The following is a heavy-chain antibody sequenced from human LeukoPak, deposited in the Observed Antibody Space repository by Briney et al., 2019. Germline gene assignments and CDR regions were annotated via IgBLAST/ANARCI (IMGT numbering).Heavy chain of an antibody. J-gene: IGHJ3*02. Sequence: ASVKVSCKASGYTFTSYYMHWVRQAPGQGLEWMGIINPSGGSTSYAQKFQGRVTMTRDTSTSTVYMEPSSLRSEDTAVYYCARGGGSSGWHTPDAFDIWGQGTMVTVSS. CDR1: GYTFTSYY. CDR2: INPSGGST. V-gene: IGHV1-46*01. D-gene: IGHD6-19*01. CDR3: ARGGGSSGWHTPDAFDI.